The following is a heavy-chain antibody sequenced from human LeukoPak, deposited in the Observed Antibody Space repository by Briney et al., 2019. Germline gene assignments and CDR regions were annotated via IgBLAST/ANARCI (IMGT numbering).Heavy chain of an antibody. CDR3: AKVRPDPTVTTVSFRAFDI. CDR2: ISYDGSNK. J-gene: IGHJ3*02. D-gene: IGHD4-17*01. Sequence: GGSLRLSCAASGFTFSSYGMHWVRQAPGKGLEWVAVISYDGSNKYYADSVKGRFTISRDNSKNTLYLQMNSLRAEDTAVCYCAKVRPDPTVTTVSFRAFDIWGQGTMVTVSS. V-gene: IGHV3-30*18. CDR1: GFTFSSYG.